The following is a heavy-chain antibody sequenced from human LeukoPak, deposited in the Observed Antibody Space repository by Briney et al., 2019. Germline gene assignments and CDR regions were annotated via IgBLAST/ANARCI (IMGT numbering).Heavy chain of an antibody. CDR2: ISGSGGST. Sequence: GGSLRLSCAASGFTFSSYAMSWVRQAPGKGLEWVSAISGSGGSTYYADSVKGRFTISRDNSKNTLYLQMNSLRAEDTAVYYCAKGLIPGYCSSTSCYGGTFDCWGQGTLVTVSS. J-gene: IGHJ4*02. D-gene: IGHD2-2*03. V-gene: IGHV3-23*01. CDR3: AKGLIPGYCSSTSCYGGTFDC. CDR1: GFTFSSYA.